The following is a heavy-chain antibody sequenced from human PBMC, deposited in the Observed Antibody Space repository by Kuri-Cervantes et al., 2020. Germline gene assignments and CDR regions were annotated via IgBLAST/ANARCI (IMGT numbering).Heavy chain of an antibody. Sequence: GESLKISCAASGFTFSSYAMHWVRQAPGKGLEWVAVIWYDGSNKYYADSVKGRFTISRDNAKNTLYLQMNSLRAEDTAVYYCARAGCGGDCYSVDLFDYWGQGTLVTVSS. CDR2: IWYDGSNK. J-gene: IGHJ4*02. V-gene: IGHV3-33*08. CDR3: ARAGCGGDCYSVDLFDY. CDR1: GFTFSSYA. D-gene: IGHD2-21*02.